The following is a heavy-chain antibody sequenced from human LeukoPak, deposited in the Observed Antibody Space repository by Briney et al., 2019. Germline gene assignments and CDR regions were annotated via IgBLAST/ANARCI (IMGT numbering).Heavy chain of an antibody. CDR2: INPSGGST. J-gene: IGHJ5*02. CDR1: GYTFTSYY. D-gene: IGHD3-22*01. CDR3: ARDRAHYYDSSGHTGFDP. Sequence: ASVKVSCKASGYTFTSYYMHWVRQAPGQGLEWKGIINPSGGSTSYAQKFQGRVTMTRDPTTSTVYMELSSLGSEDTAVYYCARDRAHYYDSSGHTGFDPWGQGTLVTVSS. V-gene: IGHV1-46*01.